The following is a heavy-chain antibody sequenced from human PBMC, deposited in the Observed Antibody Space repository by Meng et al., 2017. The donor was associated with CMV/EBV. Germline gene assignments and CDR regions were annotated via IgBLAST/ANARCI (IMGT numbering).Heavy chain of an antibody. J-gene: IGHJ4*02. Sequence: GESLKISCAASGFTLSSYSMNWVRQAPGKGLEWVSSISSSSSYIYYADSVKGRFTISRDNAKNSLYLQMNSLRAEDTAVYYCARGAAARPIDYWGQGTLVTVSS. CDR1: GFTLSSYS. V-gene: IGHV3-21*01. CDR3: ARGAAARPIDY. CDR2: ISSSSSYI. D-gene: IGHD6-6*01.